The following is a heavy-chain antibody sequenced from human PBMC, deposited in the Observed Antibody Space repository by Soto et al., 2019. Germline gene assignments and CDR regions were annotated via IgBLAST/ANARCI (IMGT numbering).Heavy chain of an antibody. J-gene: IGHJ4*02. V-gene: IGHV3-23*01. Sequence: EVQLLESGGGLVQPGGSLRLSCAASGFSFSSYAMNWVRQAPGKGLEWVSVISGSGDSTYYADSVKGRFTISRDNSKNTLYLQMISLRAEDTAVYYCARRSSGGYFDYWGQGTLVIVSS. CDR2: ISGSGDST. D-gene: IGHD6-19*01. CDR1: GFSFSSYA. CDR3: ARRSSGGYFDY.